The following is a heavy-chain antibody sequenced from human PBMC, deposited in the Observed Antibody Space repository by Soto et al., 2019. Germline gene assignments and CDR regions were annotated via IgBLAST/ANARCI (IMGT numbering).Heavy chain of an antibody. CDR3: ARDYDILTGQSWYYGMDV. J-gene: IGHJ6*02. D-gene: IGHD3-9*01. V-gene: IGHV1-18*01. Sequence: QVQLVQSGAEVKKPGASVKVSCKASGYTFTSYGISWVRQAPGQGLEWMGWISAYNGNTNYAQKLQGRVTMTTDTSTSTDYMELRSLRSDATAVYYCARDYDILTGQSWYYGMDVWGQGTTVTVSS. CDR2: ISAYNGNT. CDR1: GYTFTSYG.